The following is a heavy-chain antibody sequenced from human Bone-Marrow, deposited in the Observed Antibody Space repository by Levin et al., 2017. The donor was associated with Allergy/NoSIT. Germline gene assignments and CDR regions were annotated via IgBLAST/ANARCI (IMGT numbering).Heavy chain of an antibody. CDR1: GASISGGSYY. CDR3: AGDSGCGSILDS. D-gene: IGHD3-3*02. V-gene: IGHV4-61*02. J-gene: IGHJ4*02. Sequence: SETLSLTCTVSGASISGGSYYWTWIRQPAGKGLEWIGRIYTSGDTNYSPSLKSRVSISFVRSNTPFSLKVTSVTAADTAMDYCAGDSGCGSILDSWGQGTLVTVSS. CDR2: IYTSGDT.